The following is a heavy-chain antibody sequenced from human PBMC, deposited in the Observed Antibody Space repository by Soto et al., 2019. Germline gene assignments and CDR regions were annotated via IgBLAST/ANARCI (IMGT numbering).Heavy chain of an antibody. CDR3: AGSYCSGGRCQTYGTDI. V-gene: IGHV4-4*02. J-gene: IGHJ6*02. D-gene: IGHD6-19*01. CDR1: GGSINNGNS. CDR2: IYHSGRT. Sequence: SETLSLTCDVSGGSINNGNSWSWVRQSPARGLEWIGEIYHSGRTDYNPSLKSRVTISLDRSKNQFSLKLSSVTAADTAIYYCAGSYCSGGRCQTYGTDIWGPGTTVTVS.